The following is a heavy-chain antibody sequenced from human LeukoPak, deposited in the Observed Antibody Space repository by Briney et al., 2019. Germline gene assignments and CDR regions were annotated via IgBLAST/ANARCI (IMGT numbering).Heavy chain of an antibody. V-gene: IGHV3-23*01. CDR2: ISGSGGST. Sequence: GGSLRLSCAASGFTFSSYAMSWVRQAPGKGLEWASAISGSGGSTYYADSVKGRFTISRDNSKNTLYLQMNSLRAEDTAVYYCAKDRGYDILTGYVYFQHWGQGTLVTVSS. CDR1: GFTFSSYA. CDR3: AKDRGYDILTGYVYFQH. J-gene: IGHJ1*01. D-gene: IGHD3-9*01.